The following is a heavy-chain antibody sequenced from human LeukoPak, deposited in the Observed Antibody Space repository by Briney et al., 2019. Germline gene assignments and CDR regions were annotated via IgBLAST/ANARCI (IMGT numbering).Heavy chain of an antibody. CDR1: GYSFTSYW. D-gene: IGHD2-2*01. J-gene: IGHJ3*02. V-gene: IGHV5-51*01. Sequence: GESLKISCKGSGYSFTSYWIGWVRQVPGKGLEWMGIIYPGDSDTRYSPSIQGQVTISADKSISTAYLQWSSLKASDTAMYYCARPIRYCSSTSCLVGAFDIWGQGTMVTVSS. CDR2: IYPGDSDT. CDR3: ARPIRYCSSTSCLVGAFDI.